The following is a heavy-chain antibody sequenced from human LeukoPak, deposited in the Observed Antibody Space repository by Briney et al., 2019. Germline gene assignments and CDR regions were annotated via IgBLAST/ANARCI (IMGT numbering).Heavy chain of an antibody. J-gene: IGHJ4*02. Sequence: KPSETLSLTCAVSGGSISSGGYSWSWIRQPPGKGLEWIGYIYHSGSTYYNPSLKSRVTISVDRSKNQFSLKLSSVTAADTAVYYCARGRYSRTFDYWGQGTLVTVSS. CDR1: GGSISSGGYS. CDR3: ARGRYSRTFDY. CDR2: IYHSGST. V-gene: IGHV4-30-2*01. D-gene: IGHD5-12*01.